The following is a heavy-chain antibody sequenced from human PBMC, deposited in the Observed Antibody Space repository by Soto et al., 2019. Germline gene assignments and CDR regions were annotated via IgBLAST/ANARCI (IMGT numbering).Heavy chain of an antibody. D-gene: IGHD3-22*01. V-gene: IGHV1-18*01. CDR2: ISAYNGNT. J-gene: IGHJ1*01. CDR1: GYTFTSNG. CDR3: ARERYYYDSSGYYYGDFQH. Sequence: ASVELTSKAPGYTFTSNGSSWAQHAHRQGLEWMGWISAYNGNTNYAQKLQGRVTMTTDTSTSTAYMELRSLRSDDTAVYYCARERYYYDSSGYYYGDFQHWGQGTLVTVSS.